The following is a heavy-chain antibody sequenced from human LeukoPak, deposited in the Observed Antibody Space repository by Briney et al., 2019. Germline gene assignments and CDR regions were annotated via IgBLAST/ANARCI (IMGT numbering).Heavy chain of an antibody. Sequence: GGSLRLSCAASGFTFSTYSMTWVRQAPGKGLEWVSSISSGSSDISYADSVKGRFTISRDNAKYSLYLQVNSLRAEDTVVYYCARLTGVVNAFDYWGQGTLVTVSS. CDR1: GFTFSTYS. CDR2: ISSGSSDI. CDR3: ARLTGVVNAFDY. J-gene: IGHJ4*02. V-gene: IGHV3-21*01. D-gene: IGHD5-18*01.